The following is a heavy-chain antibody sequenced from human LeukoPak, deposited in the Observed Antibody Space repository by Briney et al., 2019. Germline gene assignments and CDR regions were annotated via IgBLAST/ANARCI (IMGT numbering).Heavy chain of an antibody. J-gene: IGHJ4*02. CDR3: ARDSTLEAAITPPGY. V-gene: IGHV1-46*01. Sequence: ASVKVSCKASGYTFTSYYMHWVRQAPRQGLEWMGIINPSGGSTSYAQKFQGRVTMTRDTSTSTVYMELSSLRSEDTAVYYCARDSTLEAAITPPGYWGQGTLVTVSS. CDR1: GYTFTSYY. D-gene: IGHD2-2*02. CDR2: INPSGGST.